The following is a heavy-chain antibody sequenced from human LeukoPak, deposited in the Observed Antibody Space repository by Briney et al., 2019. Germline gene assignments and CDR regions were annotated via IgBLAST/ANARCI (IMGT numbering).Heavy chain of an antibody. Sequence: WGSLRLSCAASGFTFSSYSMNWVRQAPGKGLEWVSSISSSSSYIYCADSVKGRFTISRDNAKNSLYLQMNSLRAEDTAVYYCARDSYCSSTSCYPRYFQHWGQGTLVTVSS. CDR2: ISSSSSYI. CDR3: ARDSYCSSTSCYPRYFQH. D-gene: IGHD2-2*01. V-gene: IGHV3-21*01. CDR1: GFTFSSYS. J-gene: IGHJ1*01.